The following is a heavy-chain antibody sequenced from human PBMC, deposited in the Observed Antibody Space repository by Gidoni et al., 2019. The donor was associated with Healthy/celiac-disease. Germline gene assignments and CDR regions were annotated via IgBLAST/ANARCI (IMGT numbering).Heavy chain of an antibody. V-gene: IGHV3-30*18. D-gene: IGHD4-17*01. CDR3: AKDLYGDYGGGAFDI. Sequence: QVQLVESGGGVVQPGRSLRLSCASSGFTFSSYGMHWVRQDPGKGLVWVAVISYDGSNKYYADSVKGRFTISRDNSKNTLYLQMNSLRAEDTAVYYCAKDLYGDYGGGAFDIWGQGTMVTVSS. CDR1: GFTFSSYG. CDR2: ISYDGSNK. J-gene: IGHJ3*02.